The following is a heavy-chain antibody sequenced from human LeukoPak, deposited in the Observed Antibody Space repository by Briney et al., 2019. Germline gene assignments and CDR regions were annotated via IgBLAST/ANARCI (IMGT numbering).Heavy chain of an antibody. V-gene: IGHV1-69*06. J-gene: IGHJ4*02. Sequence: SVKVSCKASGGTFSGYAISWVRQAPGQGLEWMGGIIPIFGTANYAQKFQGRVTITADKSTSTAYMELSSLRSEDTAVYYCARSYTLINYYDSSGYYFQEYWGQGTLVTVSS. CDR3: ARSYTLINYYDSSGYYFQEY. D-gene: IGHD3-22*01. CDR1: GGTFSGYA. CDR2: IIPIFGTA.